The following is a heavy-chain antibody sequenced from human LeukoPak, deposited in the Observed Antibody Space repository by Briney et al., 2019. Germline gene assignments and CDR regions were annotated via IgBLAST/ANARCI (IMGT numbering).Heavy chain of an antibody. CDR1: GFTLSIYS. Sequence: GGSLRLSCAASGFTLSIYSMNWVRQAPGKGLEWLSFISSSGTTMYYADSVKGRFTISRDNAKNSLFLQMSSVRVDDTAVYYCARDRGRYYDSRGFYWGYYFDSWGQGILVTVST. CDR2: ISSSGTTM. D-gene: IGHD3-22*01. J-gene: IGHJ4*02. CDR3: ARDRGRYYDSRGFYWGYYFDS. V-gene: IGHV3-48*01.